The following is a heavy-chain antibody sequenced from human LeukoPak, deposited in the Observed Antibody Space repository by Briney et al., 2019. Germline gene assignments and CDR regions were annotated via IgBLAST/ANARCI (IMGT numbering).Heavy chain of an antibody. J-gene: IGHJ6*02. D-gene: IGHD3-9*01. CDR3: ARDSVGYDILTGSMDV. CDR1: GFTFSSYA. V-gene: IGHV3-30*04. CDR2: ISYDGSNK. Sequence: GRSLRLSCAASGFTFSSYAMHWVRQAPGKGLEWVAVISYDGSNKYYADSVKGRFTISGDNSKNTLYLQMDSLRAEDTAVYYCARDSVGYDILTGSMDVWGQGTTVTVSS.